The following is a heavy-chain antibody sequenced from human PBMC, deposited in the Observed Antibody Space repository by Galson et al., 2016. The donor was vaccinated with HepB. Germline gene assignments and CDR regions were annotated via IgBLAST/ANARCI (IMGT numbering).Heavy chain of an antibody. Sequence: SLRLSCAASGFTLSSYAMSWVRQAPGQGLEWVSVVRTSSVRSGFSTTYADSVKGRFTVSRDDSKNTLYLQMNSLRVADTAVYYCARLDVGGGSCYPRPYYFDFWGHGVQVTVSS. CDR2: SSVRSGFST. CDR1: GFTLSSYA. CDR3: ARLDVGGGSCYPRPYYFDF. V-gene: IGHV3-23*01. D-gene: IGHD2-15*01. J-gene: IGHJ4*01.